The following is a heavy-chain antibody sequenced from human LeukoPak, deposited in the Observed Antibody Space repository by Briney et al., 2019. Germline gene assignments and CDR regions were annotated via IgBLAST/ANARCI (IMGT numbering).Heavy chain of an antibody. CDR3: ATTVPGYPDDYFDY. Sequence: GGSLRLSCAASEFTFSNYWMSWVRQAPGKGLERVAHTNQDGSKNYYVDSLKGRFTTSRDNAKNSLYLQMNSLRAEDTAVYYCATTVPGYPDDYFDYWGQGTLVTVSS. CDR1: EFTFSNYW. J-gene: IGHJ4*02. V-gene: IGHV3-7*01. D-gene: IGHD6-19*01. CDR2: TNQDGSKN.